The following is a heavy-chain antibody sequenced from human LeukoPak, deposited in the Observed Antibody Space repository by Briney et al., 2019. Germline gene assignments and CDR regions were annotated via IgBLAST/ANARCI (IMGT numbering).Heavy chain of an antibody. Sequence: QPGGSLRLSCAASGFTFSSYAMSWVRQAPGKGLEWVSAISGSGGSTYYADSVKGRFTISRDNAKNSLYLQMNSLRAEDTAVYYCARVRPLRYFDWLSPNYFDYWGQGTLVTVSS. V-gene: IGHV3-23*01. CDR3: ARVRPLRYFDWLSPNYFDY. CDR1: GFTFSSYA. CDR2: ISGSGGST. D-gene: IGHD3-9*01. J-gene: IGHJ4*02.